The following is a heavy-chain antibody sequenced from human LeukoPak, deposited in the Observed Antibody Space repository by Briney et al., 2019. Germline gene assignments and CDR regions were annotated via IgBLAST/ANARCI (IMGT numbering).Heavy chain of an antibody. Sequence: ASLKVSFEASGYTFTGYNMHWVRQPPGQGLEWMGWINPNTGGTNYAQKFQGRVTMTRDTSSSTAYMELRRLRSDDTAVYYCARGGDSMYYDFWTGNHYGMDVWGQGTTVTVSS. D-gene: IGHD3-3*01. CDR3: ARGGDSMYYDFWTGNHYGMDV. CDR2: INPNTGGT. CDR1: GYTFTGYN. J-gene: IGHJ6*02. V-gene: IGHV1-2*02.